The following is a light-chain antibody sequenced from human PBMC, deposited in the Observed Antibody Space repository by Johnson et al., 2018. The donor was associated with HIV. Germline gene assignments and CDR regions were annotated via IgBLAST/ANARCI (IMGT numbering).Light chain of an antibody. V-gene: IGLV1-51*01. Sequence: QSALTQPPSVSAAPGQTVTISCSGSSSNVGSSFVSWYRQVPGTAPKLLIYDNNKRPSGIPGRFSGSKSGPSATLGITGLPTGDEADYYCGTWDSSLGAWVFGTGTKVTVL. J-gene: IGLJ1*01. CDR2: DNN. CDR1: SSNVGSSF. CDR3: GTWDSSLGAWV.